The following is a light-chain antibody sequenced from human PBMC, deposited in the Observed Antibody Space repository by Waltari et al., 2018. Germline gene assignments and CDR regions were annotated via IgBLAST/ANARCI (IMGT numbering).Light chain of an antibody. CDR1: SSDVGGYHD. Sequence: QSALTQPASVSGSPGQSITLSCTGTSSDVGGYHDVPWSHQHPGKAPKLMIYEVSNRPSGFSNRFSGSKSGNTASLTISGLQAEDEADYYCSSYTSSSTPVVFGGGTKLTVL. CDR3: SSYTSSSTPVV. CDR2: EVS. V-gene: IGLV2-14*01. J-gene: IGLJ2*01.